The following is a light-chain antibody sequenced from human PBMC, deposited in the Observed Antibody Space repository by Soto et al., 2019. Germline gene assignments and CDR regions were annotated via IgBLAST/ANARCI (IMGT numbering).Light chain of an antibody. CDR3: SSYASSSTLV. J-gene: IGLJ2*01. Sequence: QPVLTQPASVSGSPGQSITIACTGTSSDVGGYNSVSWYQQHPGKVPKLIIYDVNNRPSGVSWRFSGSKSGNTASLTVSGLQAEDEADYYCSSYASSSTLVFGGGTKLTVL. V-gene: IGLV2-14*03. CDR2: DVN. CDR1: SSDVGGYNS.